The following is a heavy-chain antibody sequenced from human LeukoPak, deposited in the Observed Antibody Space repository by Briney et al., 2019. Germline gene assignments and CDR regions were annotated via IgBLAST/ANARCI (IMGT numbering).Heavy chain of an antibody. D-gene: IGHD1-20*01. J-gene: IGHJ4*02. CDR3: VKAAGIIGTTYFDY. CDR1: GFTFSSYA. CDR2: ISGSGGNT. Sequence: GRSLRLSCAASGFTFSSYAMSWVRQAPGKGLEWVSGISGSGGNTYYVDSVKGRFTISRDNSKNKFYLQMNSLRAEDTAVYYCVKAAGIIGTTYFDYWGQGTLVTVSS. V-gene: IGHV3-23*01.